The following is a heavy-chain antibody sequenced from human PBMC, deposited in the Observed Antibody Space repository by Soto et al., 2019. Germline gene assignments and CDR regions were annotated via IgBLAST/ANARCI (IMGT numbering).Heavy chain of an antibody. CDR3: VREYFWSGLGPADY. J-gene: IGHJ4*02. CDR1: GYIFITYG. CDR2: ISPYNGNT. D-gene: IGHD3-3*01. V-gene: IGHV1-18*01. Sequence: QVQLVQSGVEVKKPGASVKVSCKASGYIFITYGISWVRQAPGQGLEWMGRISPYNGNTNYAQNLQGRVTMTTDTSTSTAYMELRSLRSDDTAVYYCVREYFWSGLGPADYWGQGTLVTVSS.